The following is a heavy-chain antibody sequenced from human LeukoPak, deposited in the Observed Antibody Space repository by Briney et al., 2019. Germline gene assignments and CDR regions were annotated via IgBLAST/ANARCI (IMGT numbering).Heavy chain of an antibody. CDR3: AAGPYGGNTPFDY. J-gene: IGHJ4*02. CDR2: LSPSGASI. V-gene: IGHV3-23*01. Sequence: GGSLRLSCAASGFTFGSYAMSWVRQAPGRGLEWVSSLSPSGASIYYADSVKGRFSISRDNSKNTLYLQMNNLRAEDTALYYCAAGPYGGNTPFDYWGQGTLVTVSS. CDR1: GFTFGSYA. D-gene: IGHD4-23*01.